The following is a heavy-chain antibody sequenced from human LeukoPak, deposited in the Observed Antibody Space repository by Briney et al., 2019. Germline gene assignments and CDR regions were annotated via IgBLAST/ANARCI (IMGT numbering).Heavy chain of an antibody. CDR3: ARDSSIWYFDY. CDR1: GGSISSYY. CDR2: IYTSGST. V-gene: IGHV4-4*07. D-gene: IGHD6-13*01. J-gene: IGHJ4*02. Sequence: NSSETLSLTCTVSGGSISSYYWSWIRQPAGKGLEWIGRIYTSGSTDYNPSLKSRVTMSVGTSKNQFSLKLSSVTAADTAVYYCARDSSIWYFDYWGQGTLVTVSS.